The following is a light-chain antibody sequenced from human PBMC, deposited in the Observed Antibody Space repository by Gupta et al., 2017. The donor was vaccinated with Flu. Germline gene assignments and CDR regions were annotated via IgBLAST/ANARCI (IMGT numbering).Light chain of an antibody. CDR2: WAS. CDR3: QQYYSSPLT. J-gene: IGKJ4*01. Sequence: DIVMTQSPDSLAVSLGERATINCKSSQTVLNRSNYHNYLAWYQQKPGQSPKLLIYWASTREAGVPDRFSGSGSGTDFTLTISSLQAEDVAVYYCQQYYSSPLTFGGGTKVEI. CDR1: QTVLNRSNYHNY. V-gene: IGKV4-1*01.